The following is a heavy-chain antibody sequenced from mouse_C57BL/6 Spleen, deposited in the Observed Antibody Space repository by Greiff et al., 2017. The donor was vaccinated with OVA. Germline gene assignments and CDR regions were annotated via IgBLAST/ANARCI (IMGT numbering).Heavy chain of an antibody. CDR3: ARWGYYGNYRYFDV. J-gene: IGHJ1*03. CDR2: IHPNSGST. D-gene: IGHD2-1*01. Sequence: QVQLQQPGAELVKPGASVKLSCKASGYTFTSYWMHWVKQRPGQGLEWIGMIHPNSGSTNYNEKFKSKATLTVDKSSSTAYMQLSSLTSEDSAVYYCARWGYYGNYRYFDVWGTGTTVTVSS. V-gene: IGHV1-64*01. CDR1: GYTFTSYW.